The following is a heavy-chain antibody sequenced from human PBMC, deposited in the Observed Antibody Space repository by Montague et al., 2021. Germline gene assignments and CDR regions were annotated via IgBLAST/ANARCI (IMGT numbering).Heavy chain of an antibody. Sequence: SLRLSCAASGFTFSTYNIHWVRQAPGKGLEWVPALLNDENNEYYADSVKARFTSSRDNSKNTLYLKMNSLRAEDTPVYYCAGGGGGYLDYWGQGTLVTVSS. J-gene: IGHJ4*03. D-gene: IGHD3-16*01. V-gene: IGHV3-30-3*01. CDR1: GFTFSTYN. CDR2: LLNDENNE. CDR3: AGGGGGYLDY.